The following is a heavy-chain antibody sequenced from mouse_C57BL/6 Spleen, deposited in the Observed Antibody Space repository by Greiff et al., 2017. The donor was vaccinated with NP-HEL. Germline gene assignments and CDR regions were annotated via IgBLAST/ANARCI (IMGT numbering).Heavy chain of an antibody. V-gene: IGHV1-50*01. J-gene: IGHJ3*01. CDR2: LDPSDSYT. Sequence: VQLQQPGAELVKPGASVKLSCKASGYTFTSYWMQWVKQRPGQGLEWSGELDPSDSYTTYNQKFKGKATLTVDTSSSTAYMQLSSLTSEDSAVYYCANYGSSRLAWFAYWGQGTLVTVSA. D-gene: IGHD1-1*01. CDR3: ANYGSSRLAWFAY. CDR1: GYTFTSYW.